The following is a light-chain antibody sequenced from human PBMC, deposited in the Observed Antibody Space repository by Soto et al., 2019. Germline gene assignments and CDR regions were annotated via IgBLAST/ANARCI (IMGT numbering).Light chain of an antibody. CDR3: SSHAGIKNVV. V-gene: IGLV2-8*01. CDR1: SSDVGGYNY. J-gene: IGLJ3*02. CDR2: EVT. Sequence: QSALTRPPSASGSPGQSVTISCTGTSSDVGGYNYVSWYQQHPGKAPRLMVYEVTKRPSGVPARFSGSKSGNTASLTVSGLQAEDEADYYCSSHAGIKNVVFGGGTKLTVL.